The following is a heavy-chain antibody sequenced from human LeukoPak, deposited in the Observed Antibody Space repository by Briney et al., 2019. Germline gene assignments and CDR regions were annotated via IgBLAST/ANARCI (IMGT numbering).Heavy chain of an antibody. Sequence: PGGSLRLSCAASGFTFNNYAMSWVRQAPGKGLEWVSLIRGSTYYADSVKGRFTISRDNSKDTLFLQMDSLRTEDTALYYCARDRHRYDTSGYYYNFYYYGMDVWGQGTPVTVSS. J-gene: IGHJ6*02. CDR3: ARDRHRYDTSGYYYNFYYYGMDV. CDR1: GFTFNNYA. CDR2: IRGST. V-gene: IGHV3-23*01. D-gene: IGHD3-22*01.